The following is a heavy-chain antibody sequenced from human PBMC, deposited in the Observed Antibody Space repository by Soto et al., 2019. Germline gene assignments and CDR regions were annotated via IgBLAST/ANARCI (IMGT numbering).Heavy chain of an antibody. Sequence: SETLSLTCTVSGDSLSSGGHYWSWIRQHPGKGLEWIGHIYDSVNTYYGRSLRSRVTISADMSKNQFSLNLRSVTAADTAVYYCARVDHRGYFAILTDYWGQGTLVTVSS. V-gene: IGHV4-31*03. CDR2: IYDSVNT. CDR3: ARVDHRGYFAILTDY. J-gene: IGHJ4*02. D-gene: IGHD3-9*01. CDR1: GDSLSSGGHY.